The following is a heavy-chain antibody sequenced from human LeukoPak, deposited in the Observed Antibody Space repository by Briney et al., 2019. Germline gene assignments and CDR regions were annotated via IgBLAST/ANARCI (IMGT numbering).Heavy chain of an antibody. CDR2: IYYSGST. D-gene: IGHD6-19*01. CDR3: ARMKGYSSGWYPGKYNWFDP. V-gene: IGHV4-39*07. J-gene: IGHJ5*02. CDR1: GGSISRNIYY. Sequence: SETLSLTCTVSGGSISRNIYYWGWIRQPPGKGLEWIGSIYYSGSTYHSPSLKSRVTVSVDTSKNQFSLKLSSVTAADTAVYYCARMKGYSSGWYPGKYNWFDPWGQGTLVTVSS.